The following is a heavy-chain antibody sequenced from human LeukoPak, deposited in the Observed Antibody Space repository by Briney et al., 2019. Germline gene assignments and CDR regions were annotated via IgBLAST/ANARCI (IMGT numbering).Heavy chain of an antibody. CDR3: ARERVPTVRNAFDI. V-gene: IGHV3-21*01. J-gene: IGHJ3*02. CDR2: ISSSSSYI. Sequence: GGSLRLSCAASEFTFSSYTMNWVRQAPGKGLEWVSSISSSSSYIHYVDSVKGRFTISRDNAKNSLYLQMNSLRAEDTAVYYCARERVPTVRNAFDIWGQGTMVTVSS. D-gene: IGHD2-2*01. CDR1: EFTFSSYT.